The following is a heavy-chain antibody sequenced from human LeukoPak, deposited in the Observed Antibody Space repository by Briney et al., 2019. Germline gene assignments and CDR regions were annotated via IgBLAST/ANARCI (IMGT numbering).Heavy chain of an antibody. CDR2: ISYDGSNK. Sequence: GGSLRLSCAASEFTFSSYAMHWVRQAPGKGLEWVAVISYDGSNKYYADSVKGRFTISRDNSKNTLYLQMNSLRAEDTAVYYCARVTSTEYDSSGYYYGKAFDYWGQGTLVTVSS. D-gene: IGHD3-22*01. J-gene: IGHJ4*02. CDR3: ARVTSTEYDSSGYYYGKAFDY. CDR1: EFTFSSYA. V-gene: IGHV3-30*04.